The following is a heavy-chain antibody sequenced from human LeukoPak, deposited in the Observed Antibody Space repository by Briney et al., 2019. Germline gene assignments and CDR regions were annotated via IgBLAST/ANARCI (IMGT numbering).Heavy chain of an antibody. CDR1: GFTFSSYA. CDR3: AKDLCSSTSCYTNRSFDY. J-gene: IGHJ4*02. D-gene: IGHD2-2*02. Sequence: GGSLRLSCAASGFTFSSYAVSWVRQAPGKGLEWVSAISGSGGSTYYADSVKGRFTISRDNSKNTLYLQMNSLRAEDTAVYYCAKDLCSSTSCYTNRSFDYWGQGTLVTVSS. V-gene: IGHV3-23*01. CDR2: ISGSGGST.